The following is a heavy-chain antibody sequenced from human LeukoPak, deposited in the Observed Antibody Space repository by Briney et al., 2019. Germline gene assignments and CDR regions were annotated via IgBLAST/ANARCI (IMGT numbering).Heavy chain of an antibody. D-gene: IGHD1-26*01. CDR2: INSDGSST. CDR1: GFTFSSYW. J-gene: IGHJ4*02. CDR3: ARYSYYPNTHQDYFDY. Sequence: PGGSLRLSCAASGFTFSSYWMHWVRQAPGKGLVWVSRINSDGSSTSYADSVKGRFTISRDNAKNTLYLQMNSLRAEDTAVYYCARYSYYPNTHQDYFDYWDQGTLVTVSS. V-gene: IGHV3-74*01.